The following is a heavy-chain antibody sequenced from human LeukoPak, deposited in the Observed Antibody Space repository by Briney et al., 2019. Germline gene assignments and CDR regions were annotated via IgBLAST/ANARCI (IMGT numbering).Heavy chain of an antibody. CDR1: GFTFSDYY. Sequence: GGSLRLSCAASGFTFSDYYMSWIRQAPGKGLEWVSYISSSGSTIYYADSVKGRFTISRDNAENSLYLQMNSLRAEDTAVYYCARVACSSTSCYVYYYYYMDVWGKGTTVTVSS. V-gene: IGHV3-11*01. J-gene: IGHJ6*03. CDR2: ISSSGSTI. D-gene: IGHD2-2*01. CDR3: ARVACSSTSCYVYYYYYMDV.